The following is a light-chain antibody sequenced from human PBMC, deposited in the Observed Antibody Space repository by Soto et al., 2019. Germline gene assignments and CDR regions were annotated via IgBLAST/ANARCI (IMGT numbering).Light chain of an antibody. CDR1: QSVSSSH. Sequence: IVLSQSPGTLSLSPGERATLSCRASQSVSSSHLAWYQQKPGQAPRLLIYAASSRATGSPDRFSGGGSGTDFTLTISRLEPEDFAVYYCQQYGGSPMTFGQGTKVDIK. CDR3: QQYGGSPMT. V-gene: IGKV3-20*01. J-gene: IGKJ1*01. CDR2: AAS.